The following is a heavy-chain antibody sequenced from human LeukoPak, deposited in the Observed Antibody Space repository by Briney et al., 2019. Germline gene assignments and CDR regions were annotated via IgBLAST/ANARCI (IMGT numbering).Heavy chain of an antibody. CDR3: ARDGFFVPYDSSGYYGFDC. CDR2: ISSSSSYI. J-gene: IGHJ4*02. CDR1: GFTLSSHS. D-gene: IGHD3-22*01. Sequence: GGYLRLYCAASGFTLSSHSMNWVRQAPGEGLEWVSSISSSSSYIYYADSVKGRFTISRDNAKHSLYLQMTSLRAEDTAVYYCARDGFFVPYDSSGYYGFDCWGQGTLVTVSS. V-gene: IGHV3-21*01.